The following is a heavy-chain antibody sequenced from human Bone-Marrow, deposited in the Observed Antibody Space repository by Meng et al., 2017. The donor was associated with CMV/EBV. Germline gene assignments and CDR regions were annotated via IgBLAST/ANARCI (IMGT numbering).Heavy chain of an antibody. V-gene: IGHV3-11*01. CDR2: ISSSGSTI. CDR3: ARDVYGLGVYFY. J-gene: IGHJ1*01. D-gene: IGHD6-13*01. Sequence: GESLKISCAASGFTFSDYYMSWIRQAPGKGLGWVSYISSSGSTIYYADSVKGRFTISRDNAKNSLYLQMNSLRAEDTAVYYCARDVYGLGVYFYWGQGTLVTVSS. CDR1: GFTFSDYY.